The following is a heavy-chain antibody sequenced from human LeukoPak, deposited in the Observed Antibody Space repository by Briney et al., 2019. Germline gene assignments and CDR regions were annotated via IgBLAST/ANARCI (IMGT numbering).Heavy chain of an antibody. J-gene: IGHJ4*02. V-gene: IGHV4-4*09. Sequence: SETLSLTCTVSGGSISSFYWSWIRQPPGKRLEWIGYIYTSGSTNYNPSLKSRVTISVDTSKNQFSLKLSSVTAADTAVYYCARDRYPFDYWGQGTPVTVSS. CDR2: IYTSGST. CDR1: GGSISSFY. D-gene: IGHD1-26*01. CDR3: ARDRYPFDY.